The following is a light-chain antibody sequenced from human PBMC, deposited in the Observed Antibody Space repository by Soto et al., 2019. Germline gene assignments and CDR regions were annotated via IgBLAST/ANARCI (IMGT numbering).Light chain of an antibody. Sequence: DIQMTQSPSSLSASVGDTVTITCRASQGISDWLAWYQQKPGKAPKSLIYGSSSLQSGVPSRFSGSGPGTELTLTISSLQPEDFATYYCQQYNIFPLTFGGGTKVDIK. CDR1: QGISDW. J-gene: IGKJ4*01. CDR2: GSS. CDR3: QQYNIFPLT. V-gene: IGKV1D-16*01.